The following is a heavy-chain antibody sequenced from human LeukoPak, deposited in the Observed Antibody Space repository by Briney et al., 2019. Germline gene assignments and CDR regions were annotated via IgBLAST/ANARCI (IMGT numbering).Heavy chain of an antibody. V-gene: IGHV3-23*01. Sequence: GGSLRLSCAASGFTFRRYAMSWVRQAPGKGLEWISVISENGGRTYYADSVKGRFAISRGNSKNTLYLQMNSLRAEDTAVYYCARVNIYGSGSPFDYWGQGTLVTVSS. CDR3: ARVNIYGSGSPFDY. D-gene: IGHD3-10*01. CDR1: GFTFRRYA. CDR2: ISENGGRT. J-gene: IGHJ4*02.